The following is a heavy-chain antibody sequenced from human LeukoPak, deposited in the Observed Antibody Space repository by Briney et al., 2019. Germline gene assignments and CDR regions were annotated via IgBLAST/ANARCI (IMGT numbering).Heavy chain of an antibody. D-gene: IGHD4-23*01. V-gene: IGHV4-59*01. Sequence: PSETLSLTCTVSGGSISSYYWSWIRQPPGKGLEWIGYIYYSGSTNYNPSLKSLVTISVDTSKNQFSLKLSSVTAADTAVYYCASHTVVKTSGAFDIWGQGTMVTVSS. CDR3: ASHTVVKTSGAFDI. CDR2: IYYSGST. CDR1: GGSISSYY. J-gene: IGHJ3*02.